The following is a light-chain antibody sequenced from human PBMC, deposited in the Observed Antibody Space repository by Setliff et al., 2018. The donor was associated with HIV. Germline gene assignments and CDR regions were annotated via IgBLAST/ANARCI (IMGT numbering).Light chain of an antibody. Sequence: SALTQPPSVSGAPGQRVTISCTGGSTSIGAGYSVHWYQQIAGAAPKLLIFRNTRRPSGVPDRFSGSQSGASASLAITGLQPEDDADYYCLSYDGSPTAWVFGGGTKVTVL. V-gene: IGLV1-40*03. CDR3: LSYDGSPTAWV. CDR2: RNT. J-gene: IGLJ3*02. CDR1: STSIGAGYS.